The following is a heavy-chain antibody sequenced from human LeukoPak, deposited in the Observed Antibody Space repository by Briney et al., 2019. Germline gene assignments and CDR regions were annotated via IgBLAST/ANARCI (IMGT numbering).Heavy chain of an antibody. CDR2: IYYSGST. J-gene: IGHJ3*02. Sequence: SETLSLTCTVSGGSISSYCWSWIRQPPGKGLEWIGYIYYSGSTNYNPSLKSRVTISVDTSKNQFSLKLSSVTAADTAVYYCAGEGAPDAFDIWGQGTMVTVSS. D-gene: IGHD1-26*01. CDR1: GGSISSYC. CDR3: AGEGAPDAFDI. V-gene: IGHV4-59*01.